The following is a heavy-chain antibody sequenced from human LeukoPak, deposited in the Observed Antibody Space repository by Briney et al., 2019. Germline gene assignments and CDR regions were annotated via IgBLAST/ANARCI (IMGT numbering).Heavy chain of an antibody. V-gene: IGHV3-30*18. Sequence: GGSLRLSCAASGFTFSSYGMHWVRQAPGKGLEWVAVISYDGSNKYYADSVKSRFTISRDNSKNTLYLQMNSLRAEDTAVYYCAKDLRDYGDYYFDYWGQGTLVTVSS. CDR2: ISYDGSNK. CDR3: AKDLRDYGDYYFDY. CDR1: GFTFSSYG. D-gene: IGHD4-17*01. J-gene: IGHJ4*02.